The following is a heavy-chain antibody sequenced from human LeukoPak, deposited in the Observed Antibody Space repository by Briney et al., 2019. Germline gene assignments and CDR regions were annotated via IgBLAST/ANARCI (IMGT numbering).Heavy chain of an antibody. V-gene: IGHV4-59*11. CDR3: AKEGGPARPGLDS. D-gene: IGHD6-6*01. Sequence: SETLSLTCTVSGASMTSHYWTWMRQDPGTGLEWIGNIFHTGSTSYNPALESRVTISLDTSNNQFSLKMTSVTPGDTAVYYCAKEGGPARPGLDSWGQGTLVTVS. CDR1: GASMTSHY. J-gene: IGHJ4*02. CDR2: IFHTGST.